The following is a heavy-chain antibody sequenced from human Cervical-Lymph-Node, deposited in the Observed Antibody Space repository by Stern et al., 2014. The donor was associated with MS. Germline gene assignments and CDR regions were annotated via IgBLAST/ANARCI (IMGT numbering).Heavy chain of an antibody. CDR3: ARGRGCSGGGCYFDC. J-gene: IGHJ4*02. V-gene: IGHV3-48*01. CDR1: GFTFNNYN. CDR2: ISSSSGTI. D-gene: IGHD2-15*01. Sequence: VQLVESGGGLVQPGGSLTLSCAASGFTFNNYNINWVRQAPGKGLEWVSYISSSSGTIYYAGSVKGRFTISRDNAKNSLYLQMNSLRAEDTAVYYCARGRGCSGGGCYFDCWGQGTLVTVSS.